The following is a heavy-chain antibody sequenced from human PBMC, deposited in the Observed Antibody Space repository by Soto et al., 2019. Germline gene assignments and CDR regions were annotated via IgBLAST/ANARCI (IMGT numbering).Heavy chain of an antibody. CDR1: GFTFSDYD. CDR3: ARDDYTYGVS. D-gene: IGHD5-18*01. CDR2: IGTSGRTI. V-gene: IGHV3-48*03. J-gene: IGHJ5*02. Sequence: EVQLVESGGGLVQPGGSLRLSCAASGFTFSDYDMNWVRQAPGKGLEWVSYIGTSGRTIFYADSVRGRFTISRDNAKNSLYLQMNSLRAEDTAVYYCARDDYTYGVSWGQGTLVTVSS.